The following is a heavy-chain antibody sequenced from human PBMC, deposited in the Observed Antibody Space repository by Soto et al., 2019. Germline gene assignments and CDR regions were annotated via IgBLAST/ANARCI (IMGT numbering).Heavy chain of an antibody. CDR3: ANSSAQYYIYHYMDV. D-gene: IGHD6-19*01. J-gene: IGHJ6*03. Sequence: EVQLLESGGGLVQPGGSLRLSCVGSGFAFSSYAMSWVRQVPGKGLEWVAGIIGSGGNTYHADSVKGRLTISRDNSKNTLSLQMNSLRAEDTAVYYCANSSAQYYIYHYMDVWGEGTTVTVSS. CDR1: GFAFSSYA. CDR2: IIGSGGNT. V-gene: IGHV3-23*01.